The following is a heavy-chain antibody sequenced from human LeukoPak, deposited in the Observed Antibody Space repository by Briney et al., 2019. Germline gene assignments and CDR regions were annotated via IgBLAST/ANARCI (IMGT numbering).Heavy chain of an antibody. Sequence: GRSLRLSCAASGFTFSSYAMHWVRQAPGKGLEWVSYISSSSSTIYYADSVKGRFTISRDNAKNSLYLQMNSLRAEDTAVYYCARGWWGGYSYGLDYWGQGTLVTVSS. CDR1: GFTFSSYA. D-gene: IGHD5-18*01. J-gene: IGHJ4*02. V-gene: IGHV3-48*04. CDR2: ISSSSSTI. CDR3: ARGWWGGYSYGLDY.